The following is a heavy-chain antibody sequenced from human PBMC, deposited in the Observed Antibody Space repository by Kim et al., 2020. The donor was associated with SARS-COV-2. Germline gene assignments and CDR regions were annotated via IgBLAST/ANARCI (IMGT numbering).Heavy chain of an antibody. J-gene: IGHJ4*02. Sequence: SETLSLTCTVSGGSISSSSYYWGWIRQPPGKGLEWIGSIYYSGSTYYNPSLKSRVTISVDTSKNQFSLKLSSVTAADTAVYYCARSLPMSKRIYYFDYWGQGTLVTVSS. CDR2: IYYSGST. V-gene: IGHV4-39*07. CDR1: GGSISSSSYY. D-gene: IGHD3-10*02. CDR3: ARSLPMSKRIYYFDY.